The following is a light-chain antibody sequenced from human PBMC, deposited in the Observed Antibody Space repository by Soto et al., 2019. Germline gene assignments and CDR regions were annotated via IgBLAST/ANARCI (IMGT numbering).Light chain of an antibody. V-gene: IGKV1-39*01. CDR2: AAS. J-gene: IGKJ1*01. CDR1: QTISNY. Sequence: DIQMTQSPSSLSASVGDRVTITCRTSQTISNYLNWYQQKPGKAPTLLIYAASSLQSGVPARFSGSGSGTDFTLTITSPQPEDFATYYCQQSYTTPRTFGQGTKVDIK. CDR3: QQSYTTPRT.